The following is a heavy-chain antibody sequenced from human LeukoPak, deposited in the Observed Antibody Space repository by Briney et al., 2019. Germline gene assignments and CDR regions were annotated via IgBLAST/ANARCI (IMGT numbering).Heavy chain of an antibody. CDR1: GGSISSYY. CDR2: IYMSGST. V-gene: IGHV4-4*07. J-gene: IGHJ3*02. D-gene: IGHD6-13*01. CDR3: AREAGSSWSRGLDI. Sequence: SETLSLTCTVSGGSISSYYWSWIRQPAGKGLEWIGRIYMSGSTNYNSSLKSRVNMSVDTSKNQFSLNLSSVTAADTAVYYCAREAGSSWSRGLDIWGQGKVVTVSS.